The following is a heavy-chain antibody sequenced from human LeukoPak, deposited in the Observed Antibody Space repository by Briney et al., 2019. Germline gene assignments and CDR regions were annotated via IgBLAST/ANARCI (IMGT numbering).Heavy chain of an antibody. CDR3: AKQLGYCSDGSCYFPY. CDR1: GFTFSSSA. V-gene: IGHV3-23*01. J-gene: IGHJ4*02. CDR2: ISNNGGYT. D-gene: IGHD2-15*01. Sequence: PGGSPRLSCAASGFTFSSSAMSWVRQAPGKGLEWVSAISNNGGYTYYADSVRGRFTISRDNSKSTLCLQMNSLRAEDTAVYYCAKQLGYCSDGSCYFPYWGQGTLVTVSS.